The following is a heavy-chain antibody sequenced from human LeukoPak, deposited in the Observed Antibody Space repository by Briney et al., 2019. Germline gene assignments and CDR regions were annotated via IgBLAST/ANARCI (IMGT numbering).Heavy chain of an antibody. Sequence: SETLSLTCTVSGGSIRSFYWSWIRQPPGKGLEWIGYISDSGSTSYNPSLKSRVTISVDASKNQFSLKLSFVTAADTAVYYCARAGRIPVTGTIGGFDYWGQGTLVTVSS. J-gene: IGHJ4*02. D-gene: IGHD6-19*01. CDR1: GGSIRSFY. CDR2: ISDSGST. V-gene: IGHV4-59*01. CDR3: ARAGRIPVTGTIGGFDY.